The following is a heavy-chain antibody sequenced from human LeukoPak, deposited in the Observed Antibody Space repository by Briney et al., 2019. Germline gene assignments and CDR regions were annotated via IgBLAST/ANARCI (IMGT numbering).Heavy chain of an antibody. V-gene: IGHV1-8*03. CDR3: ARGPNLYCSSTSCHLGTRGYYFDY. D-gene: IGHD2-2*01. CDR2: MNPNSGNT. Sequence: ASVKVSCKASGYTFTSYDINWVRQATGQGLEWMGWMNPNSGNTGYAQKFQGRVTITRNTSISTAYMELSSLRSEDTAVYYGARGPNLYCSSTSCHLGTRGYYFDYWGQGTLVTVSS. CDR1: GYTFTSYD. J-gene: IGHJ4*02.